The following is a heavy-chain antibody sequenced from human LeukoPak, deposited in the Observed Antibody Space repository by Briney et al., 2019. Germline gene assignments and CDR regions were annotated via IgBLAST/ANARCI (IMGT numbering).Heavy chain of an antibody. D-gene: IGHD6-13*01. J-gene: IGHJ4*02. Sequence: GGSLRLSCAASGFTFGDYAMHWVRQAPGKGLEWVSGISWNSGSIGYADSVKGRFTISRDNAKNSLYLQMNSLRAEDTALYYCAKDMSAAAGILFDYWCQGTLVTVSS. V-gene: IGHV3-9*01. CDR1: GFTFGDYA. CDR3: AKDMSAAAGILFDY. CDR2: ISWNSGSI.